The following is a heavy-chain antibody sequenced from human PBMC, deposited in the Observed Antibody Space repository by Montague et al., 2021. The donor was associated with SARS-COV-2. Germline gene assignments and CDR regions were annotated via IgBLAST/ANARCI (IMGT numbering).Heavy chain of an antibody. CDR2: INHTGST. CDR1: GGSFSNYY. V-gene: IGHV4-34*01. D-gene: IGHD6-19*01. CDR3: ARPFRMGMAGMPLLT. J-gene: IGHJ5*02. Sequence: SETLSLTCAVYGGSFSNYYWNWICQSPGKRLEWIGEINHTGSTTYSPSLKRRVTISVDMSKNQFSLKLTFVTVADTAFYYCARPFRMGMAGMPLLTWGQGTLVTVSS.